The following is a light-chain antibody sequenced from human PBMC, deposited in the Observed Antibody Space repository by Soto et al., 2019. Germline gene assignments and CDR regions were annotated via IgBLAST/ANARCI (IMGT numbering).Light chain of an antibody. Sequence: AIQVIQSPSSLSASVGDRVTITCRASQDIRGALAWYQQKPGKPPRLLIYDVSTLESGVPSRFSGSSSGTEFTLTISSLQSEDFGTYLCQQFNSYPITFGHGTRLEIK. CDR2: DVS. V-gene: IGKV1-13*02. CDR1: QDIRGA. CDR3: QQFNSYPIT. J-gene: IGKJ5*01.